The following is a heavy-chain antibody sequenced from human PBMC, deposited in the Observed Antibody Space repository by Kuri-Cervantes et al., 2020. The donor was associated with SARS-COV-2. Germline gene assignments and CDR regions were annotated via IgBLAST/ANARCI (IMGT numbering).Heavy chain of an antibody. Sequence: ESLKISCEASGFTLSSYAMSWVRQAPGKGLEGVSAISGSGGSTYYADSVKGRFTISRDNSKNTLYLEMNNLRAEDTAVYYCANPTGHYSYGMDVWGQGTTVTVSS. CDR3: ANPTGHYSYGMDV. CDR1: GFTLSSYA. V-gene: IGHV3-23*01. J-gene: IGHJ6*02. CDR2: ISGSGGST.